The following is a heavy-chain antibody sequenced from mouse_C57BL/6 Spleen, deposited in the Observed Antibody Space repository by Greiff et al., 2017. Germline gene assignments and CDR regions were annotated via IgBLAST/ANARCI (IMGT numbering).Heavy chain of an antibody. V-gene: IGHV1-55*01. Sequence: QVQLQQPGAKLVKPGASVKMSCKASGYTFTSYWITWVKQRPGQGLEWIGDIYPGSGSTNYNEKFKSKATLTVDTSSSTAYMQLSSLTSEDSAVYYCAREGYGSSYGFAYWGQGTLVTVSA. J-gene: IGHJ3*01. CDR1: GYTFTSYW. CDR2: IYPGSGST. CDR3: AREGYGSSYGFAY. D-gene: IGHD1-1*01.